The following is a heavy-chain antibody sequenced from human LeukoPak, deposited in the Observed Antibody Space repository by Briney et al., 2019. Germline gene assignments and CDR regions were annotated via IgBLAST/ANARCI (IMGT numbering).Heavy chain of an antibody. CDR3: ARVGQIYYYDSSPERRTHDY. V-gene: IGHV3-30*04. Sequence: GGSLRLSCAASGFTFSSYAMHWVRQAPGKGLEWVAVISYDGSNKYYADSVKGRFTISRDNSKNTLYLQMNSLRAEDTAVYYCARVGQIYYYDSSPERRTHDYWGQGTLVTVSS. CDR1: GFTFSSYA. CDR2: ISYDGSNK. J-gene: IGHJ4*02. D-gene: IGHD3-22*01.